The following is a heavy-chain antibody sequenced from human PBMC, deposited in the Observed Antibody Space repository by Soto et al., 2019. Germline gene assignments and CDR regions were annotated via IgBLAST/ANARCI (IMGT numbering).Heavy chain of an antibody. V-gene: IGHV4-34*01. CDR3: ARGGWFGGRYYYYGMDV. CDR1: GGSFSGYY. CDR2: INHSGST. Sequence: PTETLSLTCAVYGGSFSGYYWSWIRQPPGKGLEWIGEINHSGSTNYNPSLKSRVTISVDTSKNQFSLKLSSVTAADTAVYYCARGGWFGGRYYYYGMDVWGQGRTVTV. J-gene: IGHJ6*02. D-gene: IGHD3-10*01.